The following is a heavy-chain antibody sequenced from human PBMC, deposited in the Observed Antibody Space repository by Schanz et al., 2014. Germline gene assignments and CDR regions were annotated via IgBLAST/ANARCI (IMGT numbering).Heavy chain of an antibody. V-gene: IGHV1-69*02. Sequence: QVQLVQSGAEVKKPGSSMKVSCKASGGTFSTYPINWLRQAPGQGLEWMGRIIPIHGIVNYAQRFQDRVRITADKSTSTAYMELTSLRSEDTAVYYCAGTYCSSTSCYTGYYYMDVWGKGTTXTVSS. CDR3: AGTYCSSTSCYTGYYYMDV. J-gene: IGHJ6*03. CDR1: GGTFSTYP. D-gene: IGHD2-2*02. CDR2: IIPIHGIV.